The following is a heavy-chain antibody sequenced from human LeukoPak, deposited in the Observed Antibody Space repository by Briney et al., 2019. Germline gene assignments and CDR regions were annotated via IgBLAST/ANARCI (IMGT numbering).Heavy chain of an antibody. CDR2: IYYSGTT. V-gene: IGHV4-59*01. CDR1: GGSISSYY. D-gene: IGHD2-15*01. J-gene: IGHJ4*02. Sequence: SETLSLTCTVSGGSISSYYWSWIRQPPGKGLEWIGYIYYSGTTNYNPSLKSRVTISVDTSKNQFSLELNSVTAADTAVYYCARRYCSGSSCYSGFDYWGQGTLVTVSS. CDR3: ARRYCSGSSCYSGFDY.